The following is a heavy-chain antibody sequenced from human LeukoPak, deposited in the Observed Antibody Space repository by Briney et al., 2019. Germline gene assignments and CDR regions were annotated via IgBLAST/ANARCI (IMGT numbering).Heavy chain of an antibody. CDR3: ASESNYYGSGSYDH. Sequence: PGGSLRLSCAASGFTFSSYEMNWVRQAAGKGLEWVSYISSSGSTIYYADSVKGRFTISRDNAKNSLYLQMNSLRAEDTAVYYCASESNYYGSGSYDHWGQGTLVTVSS. CDR1: GFTFSSYE. J-gene: IGHJ4*02. V-gene: IGHV3-48*03. D-gene: IGHD3-10*01. CDR2: ISSSGSTI.